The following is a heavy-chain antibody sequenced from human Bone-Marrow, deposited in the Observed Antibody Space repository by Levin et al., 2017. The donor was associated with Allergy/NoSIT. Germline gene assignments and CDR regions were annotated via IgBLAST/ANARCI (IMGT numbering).Heavy chain of an antibody. J-gene: IGHJ4*02. CDR2: ISGSAGDST. CDR3: AKGSPPRTSDHWSSY. V-gene: IGHV3-23*01. D-gene: IGHD2-15*01. CDR1: GFTFSDYI. Sequence: PGGSLRLSCAASGFTFSDYIMNWVRQAPGKGLEWVSMISGSAGDSTYYADSVKGRFTISRDNSKNTLYLQMNSLRAEDTAVYYCAKGSPPRTSDHWSSYWGQGTLVTVSS.